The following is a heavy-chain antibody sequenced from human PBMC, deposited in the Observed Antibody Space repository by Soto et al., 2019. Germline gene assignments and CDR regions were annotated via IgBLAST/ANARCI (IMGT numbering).Heavy chain of an antibody. CDR2: IYPGDSDT. CDR3: ARRIYCSGGSCYSDDFDI. Sequence: RDSLKISCKCSGYSFTSYVILCVGQVPGKGLDWMWIIYPGDSDTRYSPSFQCQVTISADKSISTAYLQWSSLKASDTAMYYCARRIYCSGGSCYSDDFDIWGQGTMVTVSS. CDR1: GYSFTSYV. V-gene: IGHV5-51*01. J-gene: IGHJ3*02. D-gene: IGHD2-15*01.